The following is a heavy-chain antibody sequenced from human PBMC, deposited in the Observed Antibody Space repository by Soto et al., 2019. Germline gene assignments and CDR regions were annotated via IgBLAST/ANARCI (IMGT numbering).Heavy chain of an antibody. V-gene: IGHV3-48*04. D-gene: IGHD2-2*01. J-gene: IGHJ3*01. Sequence: EVQLVESGGGLVQPRGSLSLSCAASGFTFTSHSMNWVRQAPGKGLEWISYISGASTQIYYADSLKGRFTISRDNAKNSLYLQMNSLRAEYTAVYYCARSADQLLREDAFDFWGQGTMVTDSS. CDR3: ARSADQLLREDAFDF. CDR2: ISGASTQI. CDR1: GFTFTSHS.